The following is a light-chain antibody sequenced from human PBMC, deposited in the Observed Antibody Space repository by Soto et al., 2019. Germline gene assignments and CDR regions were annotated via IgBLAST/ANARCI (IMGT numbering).Light chain of an antibody. CDR2: DVS. CDR1: GSDVGGYDY. Sequence: QSALTQPASVSGSPGQSITISCTGTGSDVGGYDYVSWYQHHPGKAPKLMIFDVSSRPSGISFRFSGSKSGNTASLTISGLQAEDEADFYCSSYTSSSTLIFGGGTKLTVL. V-gene: IGLV2-14*03. J-gene: IGLJ2*01. CDR3: SSYTSSSTLI.